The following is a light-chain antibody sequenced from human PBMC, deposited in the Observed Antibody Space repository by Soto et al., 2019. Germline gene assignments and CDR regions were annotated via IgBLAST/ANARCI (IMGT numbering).Light chain of an antibody. CDR2: DVT. J-gene: IGLJ1*01. V-gene: IGLV2-11*02. Sequence: QSALTQPPSASGSPGQSVTITCSGTSSDVGEENYVSWYQQHPGKVPKLILYDVTKGPSGVPDRFSGSKSGNTASLTISGLQTDDEADYYCCSYAGSYTHVFGTGTKVTVL. CDR1: SSDVGEENY. CDR3: CSYAGSYTHV.